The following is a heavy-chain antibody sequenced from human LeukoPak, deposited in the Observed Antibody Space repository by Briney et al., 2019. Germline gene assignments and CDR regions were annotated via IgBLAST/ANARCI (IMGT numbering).Heavy chain of an antibody. Sequence: GGFLRLSCAASGFTFSSYTMNWVRQAPGKGLEWVSSMSSSSSYIYYADSVKGRFTISRDNAKNSLYLQMNSLRAEDTAMYYCAKVGTRMVTIVAPYYMDVWGKGTTVTVSS. V-gene: IGHV3-21*01. CDR1: GFTFSSYT. CDR3: AKVGTRMVTIVAPYYMDV. D-gene: IGHD5-24*01. J-gene: IGHJ6*03. CDR2: MSSSSSYI.